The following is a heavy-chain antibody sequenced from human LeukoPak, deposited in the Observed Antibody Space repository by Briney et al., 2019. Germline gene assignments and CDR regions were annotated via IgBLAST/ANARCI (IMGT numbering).Heavy chain of an antibody. Sequence: MPSGTLSLTCAVSGGSISSSNWWSWVRQPPGKGLEWIGEIYHSGSINYNPSLKSRVTISVDKSKNQFSLKLSSVTAADTAVYYCARGPTLYSSSWYFQHWGRGTLVTVSS. CDR1: GGSISSSNW. CDR3: ARGPTLYSSSWYFQH. CDR2: IYHSGSI. D-gene: IGHD6-13*01. J-gene: IGHJ1*01. V-gene: IGHV4-4*02.